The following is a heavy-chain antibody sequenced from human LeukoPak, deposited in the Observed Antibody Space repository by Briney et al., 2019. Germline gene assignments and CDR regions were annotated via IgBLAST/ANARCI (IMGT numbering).Heavy chain of an antibody. CDR3: ARVRRYCSGGSCYRNWFDP. Sequence: PSQTLSLTCTVSGGSLSSGGYYWGWLRQHPGRGREWVGYIYYSGSTYYNPSLKSRVTISVDTSKNQFSLKLSSVTAADTAVYYCARVRRYCSGGSCYRNWFDPWGQGTLVTVSS. CDR2: IYYSGST. CDR1: GGSLSSGGYY. D-gene: IGHD2-15*01. J-gene: IGHJ5*02. V-gene: IGHV4-31*03.